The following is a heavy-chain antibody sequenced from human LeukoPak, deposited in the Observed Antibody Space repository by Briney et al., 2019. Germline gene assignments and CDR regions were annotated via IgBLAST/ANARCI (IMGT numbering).Heavy chain of an antibody. D-gene: IGHD6-19*01. CDR2: INPNSGGT. V-gene: IGHV1-2*06. J-gene: IGHJ4*02. CDR1: GYTFTDYY. CDR3: ARGPQWLVRVGDH. Sequence: GASXKVXCKASGYTFTDYYFHWVRQAPGQGLEWMGRINPNSGGTNYAQKFQGRVTMTRDTSIGTAYMELSRLRPDDTAVYYCARGPQWLVRVGDHWGQGTLVTVSS.